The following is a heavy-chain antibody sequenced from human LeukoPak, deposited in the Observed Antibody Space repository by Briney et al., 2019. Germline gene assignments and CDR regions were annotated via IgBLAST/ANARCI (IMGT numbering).Heavy chain of an antibody. CDR1: GYTFTSYD. Sequence: ASVKVSCKASGYTFTSYDINWARQATGQGLEWMGWMNPNSGNTGYAQKFQGRVTMTRNTSISTAYMELSSLRSEDTAVYYCARYFGDYDAFDIWGQGTMVTVSS. CDR2: MNPNSGNT. D-gene: IGHD4-17*01. V-gene: IGHV1-8*01. CDR3: ARYFGDYDAFDI. J-gene: IGHJ3*02.